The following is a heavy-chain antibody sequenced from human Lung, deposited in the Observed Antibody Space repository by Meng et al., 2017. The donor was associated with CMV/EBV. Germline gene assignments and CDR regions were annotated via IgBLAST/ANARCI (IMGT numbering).Heavy chain of an antibody. V-gene: IGHV4-38-2*02. CDR1: GYSISSGYY. Sequence: SETLSLXCTVSGYSISSGYYWGWIRQPPGKGLEWIGTIYRGGTTYYNSPVKSRVTISVDTSKNQFSLKMSSVTAADTAVYYCAILLWGTSVPNGTPWGQGTLVTVSS. CDR3: AILLWGTSVPNGTP. CDR2: IYRGGTT. J-gene: IGHJ4*02. D-gene: IGHD4-17*01.